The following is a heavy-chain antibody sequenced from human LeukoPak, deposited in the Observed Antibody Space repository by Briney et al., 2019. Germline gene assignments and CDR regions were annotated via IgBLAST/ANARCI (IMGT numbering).Heavy chain of an antibody. CDR1: GFDFSNYW. Sequence: GGSLRLSCAASGFDFSNYWMYWVRQAPGKGLEWVANIKQDGSEKYYVDSVRGRFTISRDNGKNSLSLQMNSLRAEDTAAYYCASNYGGWGQGTLVTVSS. D-gene: IGHD4-11*01. CDR3: ASNYGG. J-gene: IGHJ4*02. CDR2: IKQDGSEK. V-gene: IGHV3-7*03.